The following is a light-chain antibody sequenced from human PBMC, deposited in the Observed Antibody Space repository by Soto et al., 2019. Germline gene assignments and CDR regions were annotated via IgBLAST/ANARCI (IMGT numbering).Light chain of an antibody. CDR3: CSYASSTTFV. CDR1: GRDIGSYNL. Sequence: QSVLTQPASVSGSPGQSITISCTGSGRDIGSYNLVSWYQQFPRKAPKLMIYEGSKRPSGVSNRFSGSQSGNTASLTVSGLQAGDEADYYCCSYASSTTFVFGTGTKVTVL. CDR2: EGS. J-gene: IGLJ1*01. V-gene: IGLV2-23*01.